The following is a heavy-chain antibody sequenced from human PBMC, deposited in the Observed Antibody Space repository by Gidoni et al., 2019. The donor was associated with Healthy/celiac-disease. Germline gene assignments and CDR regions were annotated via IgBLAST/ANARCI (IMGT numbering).Heavy chain of an antibody. D-gene: IGHD2-15*01. V-gene: IGHV3-23*01. Sequence: EVQLLESGGGLVQPGGSLRLSCAASGFTFSSYAMSWVRQAPGKGLEWVSAISGSGGSTYYADSVKGRFTISRDNSKNTLYLQMNSLRAEDTAVYYCAKDPMGCSGGSCYLNWFDPWGQGTLVTVSS. CDR2: ISGSGGST. CDR1: GFTFSSYA. CDR3: AKDPMGCSGGSCYLNWFDP. J-gene: IGHJ5*02.